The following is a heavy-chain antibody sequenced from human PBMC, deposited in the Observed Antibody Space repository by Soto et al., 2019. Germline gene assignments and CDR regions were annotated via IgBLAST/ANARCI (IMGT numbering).Heavy chain of an antibody. CDR2: IYYSGST. D-gene: IGHD6-19*01. CDR1: GGSVSSGSYY. CDR3: ARLALGSFRTPDY. Sequence: SETLSLTCTVSGGSVSSGSYYWSWIRQPPGKGLEWIGYIYYSGSTNYNPSLKSRVTISVDTSKNQFSLRLSSVTAADTAVYYCARLALGSFRTPDYWGQGTLVTVSS. J-gene: IGHJ4*02. V-gene: IGHV4-61*01.